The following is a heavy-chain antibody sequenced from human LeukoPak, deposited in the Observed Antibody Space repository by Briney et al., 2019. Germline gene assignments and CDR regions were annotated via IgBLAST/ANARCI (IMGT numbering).Heavy chain of an antibody. V-gene: IGHV4-59*10. D-gene: IGHD2-2*01. Sequence: PSETLSLTSAVYGGSFSGYYWSWIRQPAGKGLEWIGRIYTGGSTNYNPSLKSRVTISVDTSKNQFSLELSSVTAADTAVYYCARGIVVVPAAEGHWFDPWGQGTLVTVSS. CDR1: GGSFSGYY. CDR2: IYTGGST. CDR3: ARGIVVVPAAEGHWFDP. J-gene: IGHJ5*02.